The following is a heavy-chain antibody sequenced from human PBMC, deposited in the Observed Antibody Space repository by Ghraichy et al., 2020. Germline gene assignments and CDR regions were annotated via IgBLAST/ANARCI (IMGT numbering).Heavy chain of an antibody. D-gene: IGHD6-13*01. CDR2: IYYSGST. J-gene: IGHJ6*02. CDR1: GGSVSSGSYY. Sequence: SETLSLTCTVSGGSVSSGSYYWSWIRQPPGKGLEWIGYIYYSGSTNYNPSLKSRVTISVDTSKNQFSLKLSSVTAADTAVYYCARVSIAAAGRLGLPSYYGMDVWGQGTTVTVSS. V-gene: IGHV4-61*01. CDR3: ARVSIAAAGRLGLPSYYGMDV.